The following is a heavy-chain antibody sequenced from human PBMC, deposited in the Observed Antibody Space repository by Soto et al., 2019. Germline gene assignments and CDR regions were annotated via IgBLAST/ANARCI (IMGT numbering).Heavy chain of an antibody. J-gene: IGHJ4*02. D-gene: IGHD3-22*01. Sequence: PGGSLRLSCAASGFTFSSYGMHWVRQAPGKGLEWVAVIWYDGSNKYYADSVKGRFTISRDNSKNTLYLQMNSLRAEDTSVYYCVKGEYYYDGSAYYPFDYWGQGRMVTVSS. CDR1: GFTFSSYG. CDR3: VKGEYYYDGSAYYPFDY. CDR2: IWYDGSNK. V-gene: IGHV3-33*06.